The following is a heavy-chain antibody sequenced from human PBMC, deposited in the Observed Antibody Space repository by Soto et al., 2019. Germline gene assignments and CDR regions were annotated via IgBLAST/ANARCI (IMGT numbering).Heavy chain of an antibody. J-gene: IGHJ6*02. Sequence: QVQLQESGPGPVKPSQTLSLTCTVSGGSISSGGYYWSWIRQRPGKGLEWIGYIYYSGSTYYNPSLKSRVTISVDTSKNEFSLNLRSVTAADTAVYYCARVAQYYYYGMDVWGQGTTVTVSS. CDR3: ARVAQYYYYGMDV. CDR2: IYYSGST. V-gene: IGHV4-31*03. CDR1: GGSISSGGYY.